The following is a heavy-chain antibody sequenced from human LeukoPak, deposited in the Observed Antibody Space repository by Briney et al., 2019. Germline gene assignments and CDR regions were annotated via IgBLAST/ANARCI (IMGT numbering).Heavy chain of an antibody. J-gene: IGHJ4*02. CDR3: AKGNSRYYYGSAEGDY. CDR2: ISGSGGST. V-gene: IGHV3-23*01. Sequence: GGSLRLPCAASGFTFSSYAMSWVRQAPGKELEWVSAISGSGGSTYYADSVKGRFTISRDNSKNTLYLQMNSLGAEDTAVYYCAKGNSRYYYGSAEGDYWGQGTLVTVSS. D-gene: IGHD3-10*01. CDR1: GFTFSSYA.